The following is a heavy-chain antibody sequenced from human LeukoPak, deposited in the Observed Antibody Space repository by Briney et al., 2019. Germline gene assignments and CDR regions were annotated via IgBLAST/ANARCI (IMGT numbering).Heavy chain of an antibody. J-gene: IGHJ6*02. CDR3: ARDRDYGMDV. V-gene: IGHV1-69*04. CDR2: IIPILGIA. D-gene: IGHD3-10*01. CDR1: GGTFSSYA. Sequence: GASVKVSCKASGGTFSSYAISWVRQAPGQGLEWMGRIIPILGIANYAQKFQGRGTITADKSTSTAYMELSSLRSEDTAVYYCARDRDYGMDVWGQGTTVTVSS.